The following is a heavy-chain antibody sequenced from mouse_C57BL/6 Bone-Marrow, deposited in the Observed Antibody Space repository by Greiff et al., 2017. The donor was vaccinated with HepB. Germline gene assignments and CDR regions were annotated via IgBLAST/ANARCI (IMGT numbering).Heavy chain of an antibody. Sequence: EVQRVESGGGLVQPGGSMKLSCAASGFTFSDAWMDWVRQSPEKGLEWVAEIRNKANNHATYYAESVKGRFTISRDDSKSSVYLQMNSLRAEDTGIYYCTGGYYYGSSFFAYWGQGTLVTVSA. CDR2: IRNKANNHAT. D-gene: IGHD1-1*01. CDR3: TGGYYYGSSFFAY. CDR1: GFTFSDAW. V-gene: IGHV6-6*01. J-gene: IGHJ3*01.